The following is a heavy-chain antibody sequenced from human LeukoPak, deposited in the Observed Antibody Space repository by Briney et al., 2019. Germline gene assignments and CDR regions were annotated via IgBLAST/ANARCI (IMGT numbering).Heavy chain of an antibody. CDR3: ARDQKGVASGPFY. Sequence: ASVKVSCKASGYTFTGYYMHWVRQAPGQGLEWMGRINPNSGGTNYAQKFQGRVTMTRDTSISTAYMELSRLRSDDTAVYYCARDQKGVASGPFYWGQGTLVTVSS. V-gene: IGHV1-2*06. D-gene: IGHD3-3*01. CDR2: INPNSGGT. CDR1: GYTFTGYY. J-gene: IGHJ4*02.